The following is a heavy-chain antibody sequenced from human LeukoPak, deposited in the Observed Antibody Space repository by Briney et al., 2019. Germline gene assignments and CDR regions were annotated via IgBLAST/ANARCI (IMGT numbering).Heavy chain of an antibody. V-gene: IGHV3-74*01. D-gene: IGHD2-2*01. Sequence: PGGFLRLSCVASGFTFSNYWMLWVRQAPGKGLMWVSLISTDGKSTRYAESVKGRFTISRDNAKNALYLQMDILRVEDTALYFCARDYQFIQEVWGQGTTVTVSS. CDR1: GFTFSNYW. CDR2: ISTDGKST. CDR3: ARDYQFIQEV. J-gene: IGHJ6*02.